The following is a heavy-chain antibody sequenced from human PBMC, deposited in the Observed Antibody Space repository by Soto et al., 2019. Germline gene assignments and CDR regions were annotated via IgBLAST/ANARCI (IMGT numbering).Heavy chain of an antibody. D-gene: IGHD1-26*01. V-gene: IGHV4-31*03. J-gene: IGHJ4*02. CDR2: IYYSGST. CDR1: GGSISSGGYY. CDR3: ARVMEQTLGYYFDY. Sequence: PSETLSLTCTVSGGSISSGGYYWSWIRQHPGKGLEWIGYIYYSGSTYYNPSLKSRVTISVDTSKNQFSLKLSSVTAADTAVYYCARVMEQTLGYYFDYWGQGTLVTVSS.